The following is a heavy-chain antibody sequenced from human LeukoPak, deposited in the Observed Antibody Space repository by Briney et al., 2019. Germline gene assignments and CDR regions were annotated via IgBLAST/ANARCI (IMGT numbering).Heavy chain of an antibody. V-gene: IGHV3-21*01. CDR1: GFTFSSYS. J-gene: IGHJ4*02. Sequence: GGSLRLSCAASGFTFSSYSMNWVRQAPGKGLEWVSSISSSSSYIYYADSVKGRFTISRDNAKNSLYLQMNSLRAEDTAVYYCAARSGSYLKGSFDYWGQGTLVTASS. D-gene: IGHD1-26*01. CDR3: AARSGSYLKGSFDY. CDR2: ISSSSSYI.